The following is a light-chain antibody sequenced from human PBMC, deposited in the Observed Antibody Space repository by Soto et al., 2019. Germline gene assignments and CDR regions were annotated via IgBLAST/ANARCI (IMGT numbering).Light chain of an antibody. CDR2: AAS. V-gene: IGKV3-20*01. J-gene: IGKJ2*01. CDR3: QLYGSSPPRYT. CDR1: QSVSSNY. Sequence: EIVLTQSPGTLYLSPVERATLSCRASQSVSSNYLAWYQQKRGQAPRLLIYAASARATGIPDRFSGSGSGTDLTLTISRLEPEDVAVYFCQLYGSSPPRYTFAQGTKLEIK.